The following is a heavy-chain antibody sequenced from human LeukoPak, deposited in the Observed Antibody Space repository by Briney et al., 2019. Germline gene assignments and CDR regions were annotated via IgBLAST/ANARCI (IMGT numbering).Heavy chain of an antibody. Sequence: PGGSLRLSCAASGFTFSSYSMNWVRQAPGKGLEWVSSISSSSSYIYYADSVKGRFTISRDNAKNSLYLQMNSLRAEDTAVYYCARVTYHDFWSGYLIGYFDYWGQGTLVTVSS. CDR2: ISSSSSYI. J-gene: IGHJ4*02. CDR1: GFTFSSYS. V-gene: IGHV3-21*01. D-gene: IGHD3-3*01. CDR3: ARVTYHDFWSGYLIGYFDY.